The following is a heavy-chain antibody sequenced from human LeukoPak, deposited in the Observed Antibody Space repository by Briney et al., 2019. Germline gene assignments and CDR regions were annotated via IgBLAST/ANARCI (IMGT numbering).Heavy chain of an antibody. CDR2: IIPILGIA. D-gene: IGHD6-19*01. V-gene: IGHV1-69*04. Sequence: GASVKVSCKASGGTFSSYAISWVRQAPGQGLEWMGRIIPILGIANYAQKFQGRVTTTADKSTSTAYMELSSLRSEDTAVYYCARDRAGSGSDYWGQGTLVTVSS. CDR1: GGTFSSYA. CDR3: ARDRAGSGSDY. J-gene: IGHJ4*02.